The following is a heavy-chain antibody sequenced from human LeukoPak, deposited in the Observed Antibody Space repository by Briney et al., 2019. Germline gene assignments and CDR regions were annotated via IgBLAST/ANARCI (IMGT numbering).Heavy chain of an antibody. CDR3: VKDSVFREGYFDS. Sequence: PGGSLRLSCAASGFDFHDYAMHWVRQAPGEGLEWVSGISWNSRILDYADSVKGRFTISRDNARNSLYLQMNSLRPEDTALYYCVKDSVFREGYFDSWGQGTLVAVSS. J-gene: IGHJ4*02. V-gene: IGHV3-9*01. CDR1: GFDFHDYA. D-gene: IGHD3-22*01. CDR2: ISWNSRIL.